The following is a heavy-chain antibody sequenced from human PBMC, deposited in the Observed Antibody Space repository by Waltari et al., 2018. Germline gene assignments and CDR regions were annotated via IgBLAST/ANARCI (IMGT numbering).Heavy chain of an antibody. J-gene: IGHJ4*02. Sequence: QVQLVESGRGVVQPGRSLRLSCAASGFTFSSYAMHWVRQAPGKGLEWVAVISYDGRNKYYAESGKCRFSISRDNSKNTLYLQMNSRRAEDTAVYYCARGPRWLVRYYCDYWGQGTLVTVSS. CDR2: ISYDGRNK. V-gene: IGHV3-30*01. CDR1: GFTFSSYA. CDR3: ARGPRWLVRYYCDY. D-gene: IGHD6-19*01.